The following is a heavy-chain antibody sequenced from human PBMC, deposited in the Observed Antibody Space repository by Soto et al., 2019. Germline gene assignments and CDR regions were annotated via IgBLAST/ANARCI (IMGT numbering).Heavy chain of an antibody. CDR2: IYWDDDK. Sequence: QITLKESGPTLVKPTQTLTLTCTFSGFSLTTRGVGVGWIRQPPGKPLQCLALIYWDDDKRYSPSLQSRLSITNETSKNPVVLTMTNVDPVDTATYYCAHIPNYYQYDWFDPWGQGTLVSVSS. CDR1: GFSLTTRGVG. D-gene: IGHD3-16*01. J-gene: IGHJ5*02. V-gene: IGHV2-5*02. CDR3: AHIPNYYQYDWFDP.